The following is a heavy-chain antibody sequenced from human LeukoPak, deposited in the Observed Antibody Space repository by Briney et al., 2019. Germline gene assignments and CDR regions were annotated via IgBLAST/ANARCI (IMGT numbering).Heavy chain of an antibody. V-gene: IGHV3-23*01. CDR1: GFTFTSYS. J-gene: IGHJ4*02. D-gene: IGHD3-22*01. Sequence: GGSLRLSCAASGFTFTSYSMNWVRQAPGKGLEWVSGISGSGDNTYYADSVKGRFTISRDNSKNTLYVQVNSLGTEDTAAYYCAKGSYYDSSGSFYFDYWGQGTLVTVSS. CDR2: ISGSGDNT. CDR3: AKGSYYDSSGSFYFDY.